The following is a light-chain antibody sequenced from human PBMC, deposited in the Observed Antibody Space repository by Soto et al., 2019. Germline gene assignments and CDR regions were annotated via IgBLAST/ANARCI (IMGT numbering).Light chain of an antibody. CDR2: AAS. CDR3: QQRKSYPIT. CDR1: QDINTY. J-gene: IGKJ5*01. Sequence: DIELTQSPSFLSASVGDRVTITCRASQDINTYLAWYQQKPGKAPKLLSFAASTLQNGVPSRFSGSGSGTEVTVTITSLQPEDFATYYCQQRKSYPITFGQGTRLEIK. V-gene: IGKV1-9*01.